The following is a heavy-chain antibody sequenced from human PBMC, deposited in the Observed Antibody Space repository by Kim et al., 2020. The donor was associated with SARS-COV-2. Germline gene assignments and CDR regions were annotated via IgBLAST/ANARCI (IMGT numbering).Heavy chain of an antibody. D-gene: IGHD2-15*01. V-gene: IGHV3-48*02. Sequence: GGSLRLSCAASGFTFSNYDITWVRQTPGRGLEWVSYVSSGAGPMFYADSVKGRFSMSRDHVRNSVYLQMNSLRDEDMARYYCARRDVARGFDVWGQGTIVTVSS. CDR1: GFTFSNYD. CDR3: ARRDVARGFDV. CDR2: VSSGAGPM. J-gene: IGHJ3*01.